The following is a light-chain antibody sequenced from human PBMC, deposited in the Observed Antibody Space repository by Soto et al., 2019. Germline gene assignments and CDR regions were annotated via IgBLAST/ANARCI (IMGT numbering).Light chain of an antibody. CDR3: QQYNNWPPWT. CDR2: DAS. J-gene: IGKJ1*01. V-gene: IGKV3-15*01. CDR1: QSVSSN. Sequence: EIVMTQSPARLSVSPGERATVFCRASQSVSSNLAWYQKKSGQAQRLLIYDASTRAIGIPPRFSGSGSGTEFTLTISSLQFEDFAVYYCQQYNNWPPWTFGQGTKVDIK.